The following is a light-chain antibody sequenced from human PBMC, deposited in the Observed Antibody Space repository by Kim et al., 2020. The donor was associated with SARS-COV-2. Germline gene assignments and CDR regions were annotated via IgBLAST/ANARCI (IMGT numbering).Light chain of an antibody. CDR3: CSYAGRSYV. Sequence: QSALTQPASVSGSPGQSITISCTGTSSDVGSYNLVSWYRQHPGKAPKLIIYEVTKRPSGISNRISASKSGNTASLTISGLQAEDEADYYCCSYAGRSYVFGIGTKVTVL. CDR1: SSDVGSYNL. CDR2: EVT. V-gene: IGLV2-23*02. J-gene: IGLJ1*01.